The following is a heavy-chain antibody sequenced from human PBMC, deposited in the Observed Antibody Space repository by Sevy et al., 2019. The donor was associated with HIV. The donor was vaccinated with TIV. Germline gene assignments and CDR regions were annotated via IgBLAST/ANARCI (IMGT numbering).Heavy chain of an antibody. CDR1: GFTFSSYS. D-gene: IGHD3-22*01. V-gene: IGHV3-48*01. J-gene: IGHJ3*02. Sequence: GGSLRLSCAASGFTFSSYSMNWVRQAPGKGLEWVSYISSSSSTIYYADSVKGRFTISRDNAKNSPYLQMNSLRAEDTAVYYCARGCQYYDSSGYSGSAFDIWGQGTMVTVSS. CDR3: ARGCQYYDSSGYSGSAFDI. CDR2: ISSSSSTI.